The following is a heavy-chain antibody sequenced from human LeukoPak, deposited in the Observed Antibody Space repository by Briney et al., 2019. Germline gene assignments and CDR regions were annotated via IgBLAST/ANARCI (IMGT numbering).Heavy chain of an antibody. CDR3: ARGRVQLWLRHYYYMDV. CDR2: IYYSGST. V-gene: IGHV4-39*07. D-gene: IGHD5-18*01. J-gene: IGHJ6*03. CDR1: GGSISSSSYY. Sequence: SETLSLTCTVSGGSISSSSYYWGWIRQPPGKGLEWIGSIYYSGSTYYNSSLKSRITISVDTSKNQFSLKLSSVTAADTAVYYCARGRVQLWLRHYYYMDVWGKGTTVTVSS.